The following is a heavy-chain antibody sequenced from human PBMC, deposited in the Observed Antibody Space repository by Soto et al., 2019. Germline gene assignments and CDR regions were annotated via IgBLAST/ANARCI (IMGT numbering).Heavy chain of an antibody. V-gene: IGHV4-31*03. CDR2: IYYSGST. D-gene: IGHD3-10*01. Sequence: QVQLQESGPGLVKPSQTLSLTCTVSGGSISSGGYYWSWIRQHPGKGLEWIGYIYYSGSTYYNPSLKSRVTISVDTSTNQFSLKLSPVTAADTAVYYCARVYGIGYGSGSNFDYWGQGTLVTVSS. J-gene: IGHJ4*02. CDR1: GGSISSGGYY. CDR3: ARVYGIGYGSGSNFDY.